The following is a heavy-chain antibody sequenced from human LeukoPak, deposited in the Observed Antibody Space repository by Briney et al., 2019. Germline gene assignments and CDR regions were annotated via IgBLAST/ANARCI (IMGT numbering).Heavy chain of an antibody. CDR1: GGTFSSYA. Sequence: TVTVSCKASGGTFSSYAFSWVRQAPGQGLEWMGGIIPIFGTANYAQTFQGRVTITTDESTSTAYMELSSLRAEDTAVYYCARGPEAGYYYYYMGFWGKGTMVTVSS. V-gene: IGHV1-69*05. D-gene: IGHD6-19*01. CDR3: ARGPEAGYYYYYMGF. J-gene: IGHJ6*03. CDR2: IIPIFGTA.